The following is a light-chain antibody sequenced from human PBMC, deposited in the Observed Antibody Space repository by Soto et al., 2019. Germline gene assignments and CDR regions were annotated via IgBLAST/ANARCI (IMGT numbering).Light chain of an antibody. J-gene: IGKJ5*01. Sequence: RLTQSPSSLSASVGDTVTISCRASQDISTYLAWYQHKPGKAPTLLIFGASSLHNGVPPRFAGSGAGSEFALTINRRQPDDFATYYCQHYTRYSAPFGQGTRV. CDR3: QHYTRYSAP. CDR2: GAS. V-gene: IGKV1-5*01. CDR1: QDISTY.